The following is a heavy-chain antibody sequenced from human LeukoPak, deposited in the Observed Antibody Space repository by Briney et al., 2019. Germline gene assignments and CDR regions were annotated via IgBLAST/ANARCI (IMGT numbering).Heavy chain of an antibody. J-gene: IGHJ3*02. Sequence: PSETLSLTCTLSGDSISSYYWSWIPLPPGRGLEWIGCIYYSGNTNFNPSLRRGDTISLDTAKNHFSVKLRSVSDAATAVFSCGRDYAIDIWGQGTMGTVSS. CDR1: GDSISSYY. CDR3: GRDYAIDI. V-gene: IGHV4-59*01. CDR2: IYYSGNT.